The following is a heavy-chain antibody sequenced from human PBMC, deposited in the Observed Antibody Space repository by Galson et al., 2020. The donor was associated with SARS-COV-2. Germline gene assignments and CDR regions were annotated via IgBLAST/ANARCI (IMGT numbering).Heavy chain of an antibody. CDR2: INPSGGRT. J-gene: IGHJ4*02. Sequence: ASVKVSCKASGYTFTSYYIHWVRQAPGQGLEWMGIINPSGGRTTYAQKFQGRVTMTRDTSTSTVYMELSSLRSEDTAVYYCARDSQGGNDYNYLLFWGQGTLVTVSS. D-gene: IGHD4-4*01. CDR1: GYTFTSYY. V-gene: IGHV1-46*01. CDR3: ARDSQGGNDYNYLLF.